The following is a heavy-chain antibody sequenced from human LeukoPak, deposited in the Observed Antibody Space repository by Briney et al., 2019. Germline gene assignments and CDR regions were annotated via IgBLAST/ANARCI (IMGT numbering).Heavy chain of an antibody. V-gene: IGHV3-64*01. CDR2: ISSNGGST. CDR3: ARGVLGGDYYFDY. CDR1: GFTFSSYA. D-gene: IGHD2-21*01. J-gene: IGHJ4*02. Sequence: QPGGSLRLSCAASGFTFSSYAMHWVRQAPRKGLEYVSAISSNGGSTYYANSVKGRFTISRDNSKNTLYLQMGSLRAEDMAVYYCARGVLGGDYYFDYWGQGTLVTVSS.